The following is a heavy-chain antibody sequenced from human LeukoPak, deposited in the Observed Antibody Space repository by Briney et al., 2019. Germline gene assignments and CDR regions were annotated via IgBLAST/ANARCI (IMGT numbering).Heavy chain of an antibody. V-gene: IGHV1-3*04. Sequence: ASVKVSCKASGYTFTTFPIHWVHQAPGQAPEWVGWIHTGNGDTKYSQAFQGRVTTARDTPATTAYMGLSSLRSEDTALYYCARDAAGLLDYWGQGTLVTVSS. CDR3: ARDAAGLLDY. D-gene: IGHD6-25*01. CDR1: GYTFTTFP. J-gene: IGHJ4*02. CDR2: IHTGNGDT.